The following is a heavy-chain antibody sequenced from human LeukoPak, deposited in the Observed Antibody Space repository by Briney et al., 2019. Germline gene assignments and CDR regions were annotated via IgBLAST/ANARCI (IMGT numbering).Heavy chain of an antibody. CDR1: GFTFDDYA. D-gene: IGHD3-16*02. V-gene: IGHV3-43*02. CDR2: ISGDGGST. Sequence: GGSLRLSCAASGFTFDDYAMHRVRQAPGKGLEWVSLISGDGGSTYYADSVKGRFTISRDNSKNSLYLQMNSLRTEDTALYYCAKEGRYYDYVWGSYRRGYFDYWGQGTLVTVSS. CDR3: AKEGRYYDYVWGSYRRGYFDY. J-gene: IGHJ4*02.